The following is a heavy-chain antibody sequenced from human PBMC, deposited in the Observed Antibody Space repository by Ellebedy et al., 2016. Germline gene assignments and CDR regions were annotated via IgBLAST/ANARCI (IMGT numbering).Heavy chain of an antibody. CDR3: ARYGLSGTFDL. CDR2: IRHDESEK. Sequence: GGSLRLSCAASGFTFSSYWMAWVRQAPGKGLEWVANIRHDESEKYFVDSVKGRFTISRDNAKNSVYLQMSSLRAEDTAVYYCARYGLSGTFDLWGQGTPVTVSS. CDR1: GFTFSSYW. J-gene: IGHJ4*02. V-gene: IGHV3-7*03. D-gene: IGHD3-10*01.